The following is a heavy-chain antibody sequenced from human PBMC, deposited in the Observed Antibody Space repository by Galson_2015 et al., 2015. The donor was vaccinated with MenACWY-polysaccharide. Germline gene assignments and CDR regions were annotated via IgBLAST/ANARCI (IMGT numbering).Heavy chain of an antibody. D-gene: IGHD2-2*01. CDR2: IHPKSGGT. Sequence: SVKVSCKASGYSFNDNYIHWVRQAPGQGLEWMGWIHPKSGGTQYAQKFQGRVTMTRDTSISTSYMELSRLRPDDTAMYYCARHKGCSSPNCQLTLGDYWGQGTLVTVSS. J-gene: IGHJ4*02. V-gene: IGHV1-2*02. CDR3: ARHKGCSSPNCQLTLGDY. CDR1: GYSFNDNY.